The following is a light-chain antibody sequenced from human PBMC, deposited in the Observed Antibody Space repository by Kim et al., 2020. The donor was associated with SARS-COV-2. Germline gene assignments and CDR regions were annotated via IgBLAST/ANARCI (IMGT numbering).Light chain of an antibody. CDR2: GAS. CDR1: QSVGSSY. V-gene: IGKV3-20*01. CDR3: QQFGTSPWT. J-gene: IGKJ1*01. Sequence: EIVLTQSPGTLSLSPGERATPSCRASQSVGSSYLAWYQQMVGQPPRLLIYGASSRATGIPDRFSGSGSGTDFTLTISRLEPEDFAVYYCQQFGTSPWTFGQGTKVDIK.